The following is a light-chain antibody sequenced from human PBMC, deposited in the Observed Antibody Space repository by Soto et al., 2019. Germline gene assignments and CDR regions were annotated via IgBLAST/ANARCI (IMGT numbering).Light chain of an antibody. Sequence: EIVLTQALSIPLKNQGERATLSCRASQSVSSYLAWYQQKPGQAPRLLIYDASNRATGIPARFSGSGSGTDFTLTISSLEPEDFAVYYCQQRSDWPLTFGGGTKVDIK. V-gene: IGKV3-11*01. CDR1: QSVSSY. CDR2: DAS. CDR3: QQRSDWPLT. J-gene: IGKJ4*01.